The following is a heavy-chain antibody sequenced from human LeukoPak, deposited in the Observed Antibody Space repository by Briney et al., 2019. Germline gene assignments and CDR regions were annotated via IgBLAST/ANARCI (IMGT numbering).Heavy chain of an antibody. V-gene: IGHV1-69*13. Sequence: SVKVSCTASGGTFSSYAISWVRQAPGQGLEWMGGIIPIFGTTNYAQKFQGRVTITADESTSTAYMELSSLRSEDTAVYYCALVAPGTSPFDYWGQGILVTVSS. J-gene: IGHJ4*02. D-gene: IGHD6-13*01. CDR1: GGTFSSYA. CDR3: ALVAPGTSPFDY. CDR2: IIPIFGTT.